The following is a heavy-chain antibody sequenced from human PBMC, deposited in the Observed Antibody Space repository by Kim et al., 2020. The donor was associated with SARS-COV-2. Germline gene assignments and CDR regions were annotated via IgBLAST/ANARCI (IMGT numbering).Heavy chain of an antibody. Sequence: GGSLRLSCAASGFTFSSYGMHWVRQAPGKGLEWVAVIWYDGSNKYYADSVKGRFTISRDNSKNTLYLQMNSLRAEDTAVYYCARHYGEPRGAFDIWGQGTMVTVSS. V-gene: IGHV3-33*01. CDR2: IWYDGSNK. CDR1: GFTFSSYG. D-gene: IGHD4-17*01. J-gene: IGHJ3*02. CDR3: ARHYGEPRGAFDI.